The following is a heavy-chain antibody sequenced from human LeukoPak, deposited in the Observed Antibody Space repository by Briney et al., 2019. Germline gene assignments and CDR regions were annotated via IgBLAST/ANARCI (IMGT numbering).Heavy chain of an antibody. J-gene: IGHJ4*02. CDR2: INASGGTR. D-gene: IGHD4-17*01. Sequence: GGSLRLSCAASGFTFSDYVMSWVRQAPRKGLEWVSGINASGGTRYYADSVKGRFTISRDNSKNTVYLQMNSLRVEDTDIYYCPQDRGATVTTFVNWGQGTLVTVSS. CDR1: GFTFSDYV. CDR3: PQDRGATVTTFVN. V-gene: IGHV3-23*01.